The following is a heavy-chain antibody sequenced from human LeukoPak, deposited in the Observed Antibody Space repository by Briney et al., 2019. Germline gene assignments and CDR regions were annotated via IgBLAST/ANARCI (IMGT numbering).Heavy chain of an antibody. Sequence: GESLRLSSAASGFTFSNYAMSWVRQAPGKGLEWVSAITGSGGNTYYADSVKGRFTISRDNSKNTVFLQMNSLRAEDTAVYYCAKWGDYDVLTGYYVSDYWGQGTLVTVSS. CDR2: ITGSGGNT. CDR3: AKWGDYDVLTGYYVSDY. J-gene: IGHJ4*02. D-gene: IGHD3-9*01. V-gene: IGHV3-23*01. CDR1: GFTFSNYA.